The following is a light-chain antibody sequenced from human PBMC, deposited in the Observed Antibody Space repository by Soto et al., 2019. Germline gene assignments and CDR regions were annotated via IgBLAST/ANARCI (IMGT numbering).Light chain of an antibody. Sequence: QSVLTQPPSVSGAPGQRVTISCTGSSSNIGAGYDVHWYQQLPGTAPKLVIYEVSNRPSGVSNRFSGSKSGNTASLTISGLQAEDEADYYCSSYTSSSTLYVFGTGTKVTVL. CDR2: EVS. J-gene: IGLJ1*01. V-gene: IGLV1-40*01. CDR1: SSNIGAGYD. CDR3: SSYTSSSTLYV.